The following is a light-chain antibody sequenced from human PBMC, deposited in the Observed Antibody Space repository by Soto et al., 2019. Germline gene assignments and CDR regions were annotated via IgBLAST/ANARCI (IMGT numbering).Light chain of an antibody. J-gene: IGLJ2*01. Sequence: QSALTQPAPVSGSPGQSVTISCTGTSGDIGRYKFVSWFQQHPGKAPKLLIFEGTNRPSGVSHRFSGSKSGNTASLTISGLQAEDEAMYFCSSSTNTNTLVIFGGGTKLTVL. CDR3: SSSTNTNTLVI. CDR2: EGT. CDR1: SGDIGRYKF. V-gene: IGLV2-14*01.